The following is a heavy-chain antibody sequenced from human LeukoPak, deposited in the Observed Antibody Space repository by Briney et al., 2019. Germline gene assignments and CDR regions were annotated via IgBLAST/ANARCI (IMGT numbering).Heavy chain of an antibody. J-gene: IGHJ4*02. CDR2: MNPNSGNT. Sequence: ASVKVSCKASGYTFTSYDINWVRQATGQGLEWMGWMNPNSGNTGYAQKFQDRVTITRNTSISTAYMELRSLRSDDTAVYYCARAELEEYYFDYWGQGTLVTVSS. CDR1: GYTFTSYD. V-gene: IGHV1-8*03. D-gene: IGHD1-1*01. CDR3: ARAELEEYYFDY.